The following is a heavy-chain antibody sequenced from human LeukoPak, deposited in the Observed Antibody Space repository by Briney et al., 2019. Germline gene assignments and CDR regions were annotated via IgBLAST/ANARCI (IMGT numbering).Heavy chain of an antibody. V-gene: IGHV3-7*01. Sequence: GGSLRLSCAASGFTFSSHGMHWVRQAPGKGPEWVANIKEDGSAKYYVDSVKGRFTISRDNAKNSLYLQMNSLRAEDTAVYYCAKALVGYCSGGSCECDYWGQGTLVTVSS. CDR1: GFTFSSHG. D-gene: IGHD2-15*01. CDR3: AKALVGYCSGGSCECDY. CDR2: IKEDGSAK. J-gene: IGHJ4*02.